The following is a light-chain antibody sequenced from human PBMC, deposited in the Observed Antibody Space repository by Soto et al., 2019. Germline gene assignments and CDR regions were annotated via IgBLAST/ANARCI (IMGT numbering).Light chain of an antibody. V-gene: IGKV2-30*01. CDR1: HSLVYSDGIAY. CDR3: MQGTHWPPYT. J-gene: IGKJ2*01. CDR2: KVS. Sequence: DAVMTQSPLSLPVTLGQPASISCRSSHSLVYSDGIAYLNWFQQRPGQSPRRLIYKVSYRDSGVPDRFSGSGSGTDFTLRISRVEAEDVGVYYCMQGTHWPPYTFGQGTKLEIK.